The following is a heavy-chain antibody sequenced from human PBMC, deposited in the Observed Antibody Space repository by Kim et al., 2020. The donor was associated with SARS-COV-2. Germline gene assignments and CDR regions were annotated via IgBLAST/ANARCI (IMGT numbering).Heavy chain of an antibody. D-gene: IGHD5-12*01. CDR1: GFSFNSYA. V-gene: IGHV3-23*05. Sequence: GGSLRLSCAVSGFSFNSYAMSWVCQAPGKGLEWVSAIYSGVSMSYYADSVKGRFAISRDSSRVYLQMNSLRAEDTAVYYCVRPREMATIWGAFDIWGPGSMVTVSS. J-gene: IGHJ3*02. CDR2: IYSGVSMS. CDR3: VRPREMATIWGAFDI.